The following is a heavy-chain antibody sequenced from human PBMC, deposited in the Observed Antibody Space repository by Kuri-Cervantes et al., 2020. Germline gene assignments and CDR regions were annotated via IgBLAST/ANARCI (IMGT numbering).Heavy chain of an antibody. D-gene: IGHD6-19*01. Sequence: SWVRQPPGKALEWLTRIDWDDDKYYSTSLKTRLTISKDTSKNQVVLTMTNMDPVDTATYYCARIPCQHSSGWYYFDYWGQGTLVTVSS. CDR2: IDWDDDK. J-gene: IGHJ4*02. V-gene: IGHV2-70*11. CDR3: ARIPCQHSSGWYYFDY.